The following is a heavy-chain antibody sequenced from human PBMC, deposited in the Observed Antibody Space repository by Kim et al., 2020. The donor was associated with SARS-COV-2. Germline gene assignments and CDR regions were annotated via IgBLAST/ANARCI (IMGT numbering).Heavy chain of an antibody. V-gene: IGHV3-48*02. D-gene: IGHD2-2*01. J-gene: IGHJ6*02. Sequence: GGSLRLSCAASGFTFSSYSLNWVRQAPGKGLEWVSYISSSSSTIYYADSVKGRFTISRDNAKNSLYLQMNSLRDEDTAVYYCARDLRIIHQLPPGGMDVWGQGTTVTVSS. CDR1: GFTFSSYS. CDR2: ISSSSSTI. CDR3: ARDLRIIHQLPPGGMDV.